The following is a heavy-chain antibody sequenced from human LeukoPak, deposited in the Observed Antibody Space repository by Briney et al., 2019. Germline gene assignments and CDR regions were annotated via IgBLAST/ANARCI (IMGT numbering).Heavy chain of an antibody. CDR2: INPSGGST. D-gene: IGHD3-22*01. Sequence: ASVKVSCKASGGTFNSYAISWVRQAPGQGLEWMGIINPSGGSTSYAQKFQGRVTMTRDMSTSTVYMELSRLRSDDTAVYYCASGNYDSSGPAFDIWGQGTMVTVSS. J-gene: IGHJ3*02. CDR3: ASGNYDSSGPAFDI. CDR1: GGTFNSYA. V-gene: IGHV1-46*02.